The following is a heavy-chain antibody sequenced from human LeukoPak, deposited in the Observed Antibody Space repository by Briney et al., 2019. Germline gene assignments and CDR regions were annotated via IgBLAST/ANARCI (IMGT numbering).Heavy chain of an antibody. CDR1: GGSFSSYY. CDR2: IYYSGST. J-gene: IGHJ4*02. Sequence: PSETLSLTCAVYGGSFSSYYWSWIRQPPGKGLEWIGYIYYSGSTNYNPSLKSRVTISVDTSKNQFSLKLSSVTAADTAVYYCATPVYGSGSYEFNYWGQGTLVTVSS. D-gene: IGHD3-10*01. CDR3: ATPVYGSGSYEFNY. V-gene: IGHV4-59*01.